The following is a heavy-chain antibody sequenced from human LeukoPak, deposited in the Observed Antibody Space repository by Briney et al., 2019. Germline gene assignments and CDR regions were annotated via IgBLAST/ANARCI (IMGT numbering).Heavy chain of an antibody. Sequence: SETLSLTCTVSGGSISNYYWSWIRQPPGKGLEWIGYINYSGSANYNPSLKSRVTMSVDTSKNQFSLKLTSVTAADTAVYYCARVYRDDFWSGYSTHLDYWGQGTLVTVSS. CDR1: GGSISNYY. V-gene: IGHV4-59*01. CDR2: INYSGSA. J-gene: IGHJ4*02. D-gene: IGHD3-3*01. CDR3: ARVYRDDFWSGYSTHLDY.